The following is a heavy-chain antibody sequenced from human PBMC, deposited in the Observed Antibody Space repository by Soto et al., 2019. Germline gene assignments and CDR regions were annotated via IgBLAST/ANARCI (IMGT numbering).Heavy chain of an antibody. V-gene: IGHV3-15*07. CDR3: TTALRVLIVP. D-gene: IGHD2-8*01. J-gene: IGHJ5*02. CDR1: SVSNAW. Sequence: SVSNAWMNWVRQAPGKGLEWVGRIKSKTDGGTTDYAAPVKGRFTISRDDSKNTLYLQMNSLKTEDTAVYYCTTALRVLIVPWGQGTLVTVAS. CDR2: IKSKTDGGTT.